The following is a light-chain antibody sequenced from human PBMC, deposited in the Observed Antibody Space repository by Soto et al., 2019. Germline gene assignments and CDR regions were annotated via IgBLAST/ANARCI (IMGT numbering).Light chain of an antibody. Sequence: QSVLTQPASVSGSPGQSITISCTGTSSDLGDYNYVSLYQQHPGKAPKLMISAVSNRPSGASDRFSGSKSGNTASLTISGLQAEDEADYYCSYMRNSLYVFGTGTKVTVL. J-gene: IGLJ1*01. V-gene: IGLV2-14*01. CDR2: AVS. CDR1: SSDLGDYNY. CDR3: CSYMRNSLYV.